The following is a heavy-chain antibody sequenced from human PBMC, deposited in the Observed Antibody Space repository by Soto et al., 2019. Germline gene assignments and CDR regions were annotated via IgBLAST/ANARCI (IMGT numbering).Heavy chain of an antibody. CDR3: ARVPTYYDSSGYPDY. D-gene: IGHD3-22*01. J-gene: IGHJ4*02. CDR2: IYYTGST. Sequence: TSETLSLTCTVSGVSFSSHYWSWIRQPPGKGLEWIGYIYYTGSTNYSPSLKSRVTISGDASKNQFSLRLISVTAADTAVYYCARVPTYYDSSGYPDYWGQGTLVTVSS. V-gene: IGHV4-59*11. CDR1: GVSFSSHY.